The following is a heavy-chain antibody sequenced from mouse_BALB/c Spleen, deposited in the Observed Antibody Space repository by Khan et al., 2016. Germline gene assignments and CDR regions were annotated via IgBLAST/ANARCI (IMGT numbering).Heavy chain of an antibody. J-gene: IGHJ3*01. CDR3: AKGRRKAWFAY. V-gene: IGHV3-2*02. CDR1: GYSITSDYA. Sequence: VQLKESGPGLVKPSQSLSLTCTVTGYSITSDYAWNWIRQFPGNKLEWMGYISYSGYSRYNPSLKSRISITRDTSKNQFFLQLNSVTPDDTATYYCAKGRRKAWFAYWGQGTLVTVSA. CDR2: ISYSGYS.